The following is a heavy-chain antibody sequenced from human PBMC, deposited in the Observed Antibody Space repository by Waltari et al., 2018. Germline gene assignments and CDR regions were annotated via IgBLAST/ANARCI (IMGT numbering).Heavy chain of an antibody. CDR2: IYYSGTT. J-gene: IGHJ4*02. CDR1: GGSISSLSYY. CDR3: ARQPIAWGRSFDY. Sequence: QLQLQESGPGLVKPSETLSLPCTVSGGSISSLSYYWGWARQPPGKGLQWIASIYYSGTTHYNPSLKSRVTTSVDTSKNHFSLNLSSVTAADTAVYYCARQPIAWGRSFDYWGQGILVTVSS. V-gene: IGHV4-39*02. D-gene: IGHD2-21*01.